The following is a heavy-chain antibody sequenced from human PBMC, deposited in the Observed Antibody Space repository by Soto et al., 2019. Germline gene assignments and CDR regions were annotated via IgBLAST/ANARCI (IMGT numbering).Heavy chain of an antibody. Sequence: EVQLVESGGGLVQPGGSLKLSCAASGFTFSGSTMHWVRQASGKGMEWVGRIRSKPDSYATAYTASVKGRFTISRDYSTDTVDLQMNSLKPEDTAVYYCASGIVIRYFPDYYYGMDVWGQGTTVTFSS. CDR3: ASGIVIRYFPDYYYGMDV. CDR1: GFTFSGST. CDR2: IRSKPDSYAT. D-gene: IGHD3-9*01. V-gene: IGHV3-73*02. J-gene: IGHJ6*02.